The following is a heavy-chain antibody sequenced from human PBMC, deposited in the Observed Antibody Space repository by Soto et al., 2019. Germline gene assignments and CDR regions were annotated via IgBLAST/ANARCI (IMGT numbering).Heavy chain of an antibody. CDR1: GFTFSSYS. D-gene: IGHD3-22*01. J-gene: IGHJ4*02. CDR2: ISSSSSTI. CDR3: ARDRDYYDSSNLLFDY. Sequence: GGSLRLSCAASGFTFSSYSMNWVRQAPGKGLEWVSYISSSSSTIYYADSVKGRFTISRDNAKNSLYLQMNSLRDEDTAVYYCARDRDYYDSSNLLFDYWGQGTLVTVSS. V-gene: IGHV3-48*02.